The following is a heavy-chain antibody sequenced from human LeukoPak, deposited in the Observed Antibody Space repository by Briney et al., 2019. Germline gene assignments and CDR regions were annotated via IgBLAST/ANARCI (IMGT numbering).Heavy chain of an antibody. V-gene: IGHV3-23*01. D-gene: IGHD6-19*01. J-gene: IGHJ4*02. CDR3: ARDRGAVTGQYFDY. CDR1: GFTFRTYA. CDR2: INDVGGDT. Sequence: PGGSLRLSCAASGFTFRTYAMAWVRQAPGKGLEWVSSINDVGGDTYYADSVKGRFAISRDNSKNSLYLQMNSLTAEDTAVYYCARDRGAVTGQYFDYWGQGTLVTVSS.